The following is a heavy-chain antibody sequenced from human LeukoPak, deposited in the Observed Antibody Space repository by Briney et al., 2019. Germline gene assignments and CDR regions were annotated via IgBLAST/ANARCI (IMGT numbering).Heavy chain of an antibody. D-gene: IGHD3-10*02. CDR3: TRENYVPDS. J-gene: IGHJ5*02. V-gene: IGHV3-7*03. Sequence: GGSLRLSCAASGFTFSHFWMSWVRQIPGKGLEWVASISNGGGATYYVDSVRGRFTISRDDAKNSLFLQMNGLRSDDTAVYYCTRENYVPDSWGQGTLVTVSS. CDR1: GFTFSHFW. CDR2: ISNGGGAT.